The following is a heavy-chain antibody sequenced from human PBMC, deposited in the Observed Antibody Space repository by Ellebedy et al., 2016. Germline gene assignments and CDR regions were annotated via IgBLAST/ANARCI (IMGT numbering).Heavy chain of an antibody. V-gene: IGHV3-21*01. Sequence: GESLKISCAASGFSFRTYGMSWVRQAPGKGLEWVSSITGITTYKYYADSAKGRFTISRDDARNSVYLELNSLTADDMATYFCARDRSGSDVADDAFDVWGPGTVVTVSS. CDR1: GFSFRTYG. J-gene: IGHJ3*01. D-gene: IGHD1-26*01. CDR3: ARDRSGSDVADDAFDV. CDR2: ITGITTYK.